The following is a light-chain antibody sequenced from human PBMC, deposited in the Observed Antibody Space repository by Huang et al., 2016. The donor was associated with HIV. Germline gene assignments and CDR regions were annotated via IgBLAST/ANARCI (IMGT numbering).Light chain of an antibody. V-gene: IGKV6-21*02. Sequence: EIVLAQFPEFQSVAPKEKVTIICRASQSIGTGFHWYQQKPNQPPKVLVKFASQSISGVPSRFSGSGSGTEFTLTINSLEIEDAATYYCQQSSSLPWTFGQGTQVEIK. J-gene: IGKJ1*01. CDR2: FAS. CDR3: QQSSSLPWT. CDR1: QSIGTG.